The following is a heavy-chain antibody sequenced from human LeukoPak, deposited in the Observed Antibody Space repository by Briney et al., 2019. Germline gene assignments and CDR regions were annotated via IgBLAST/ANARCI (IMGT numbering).Heavy chain of an antibody. D-gene: IGHD3-16*02. V-gene: IGHV6-1*01. CDR3: AKDLVERLGELSFPDY. CDR1: GDSVSSNSAA. J-gene: IGHJ4*02. CDR2: TYYRSKWYN. Sequence: SQTLSLTCAISGDSVSSNSAAWNWIRQSPSRGFEWLGRTYYRSKWYNDYAVSVKSRITTNPDTSKNQFSLQLNSVTPEDTAVYYCAKDLVERLGELSFPDYWGQGTLVTVSS.